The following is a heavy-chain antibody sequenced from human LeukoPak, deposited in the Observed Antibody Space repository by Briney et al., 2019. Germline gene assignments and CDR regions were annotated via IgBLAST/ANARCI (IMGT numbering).Heavy chain of an antibody. Sequence: ASVKVSCKASGYTFTSYGISWVRQAPGQGLEWMGWISAYNAYTNYPQKLQGRVTMTTDTSTSTAYMELRSLRSDDTAVYYCARVNYDFWSGYYVYWGQGTLVTVSS. J-gene: IGHJ4*02. CDR3: ARVNYDFWSGYYVY. V-gene: IGHV1-18*01. CDR1: GYTFTSYG. CDR2: ISAYNAYT. D-gene: IGHD3-3*01.